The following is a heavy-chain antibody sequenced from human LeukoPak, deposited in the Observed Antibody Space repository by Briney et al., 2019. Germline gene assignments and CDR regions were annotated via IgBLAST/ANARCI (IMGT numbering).Heavy chain of an antibody. CDR1: GGSFSGYY. Sequence: PSETLSLTCAVYGGSFSGYYWSWIRQPPGKGLEWIGEINHSGSTYYNPSLRSRVTISVDTSKNQFSLKLSSVTAADTAVYYCARVHRTYDILTGYFYYFDYWGQGTLVTVSS. V-gene: IGHV4-34*01. CDR3: ARVHRTYDILTGYFYYFDY. J-gene: IGHJ4*02. D-gene: IGHD3-9*01. CDR2: INHSGST.